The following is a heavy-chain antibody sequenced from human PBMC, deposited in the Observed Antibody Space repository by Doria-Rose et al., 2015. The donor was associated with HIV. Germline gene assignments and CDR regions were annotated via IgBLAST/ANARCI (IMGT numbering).Heavy chain of an antibody. CDR2: IFSDDER. CDR1: RVSLSSPGMG. D-gene: IGHD6-13*01. CDR3: ARIKSSRWYHKYYFDF. V-gene: IGHV2-26*01. Sequence: QITLKESSPVLVKPTETLTLTCTVSRVSLSSPGMGVSWIRQHPGKALEWLANIFSDDERSYTTSLKSSLTISRVTYKCQVVLTMTDMDPVDTATYYCARIKSSRWYHKYYFDFWGQGTLVIVSA. J-gene: IGHJ4*02.